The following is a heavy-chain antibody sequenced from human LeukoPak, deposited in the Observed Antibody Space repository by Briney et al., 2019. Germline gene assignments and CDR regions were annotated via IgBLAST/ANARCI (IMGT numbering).Heavy chain of an antibody. D-gene: IGHD2-15*01. CDR1: GGSISSGSYY. V-gene: IGHV4-39*07. CDR2: INHSGST. CDR3: ARPAPRVARRHAFDI. Sequence: SETLSLTCTVSGGSISSGSYYWSWIRQPPGKGLEWIGEINHSGSTNYNPSLKSRVTISVDTSKNQFSLKLSSVSAADTAVYYCARPAPRVARRHAFDIWGQGTMVTVSS. J-gene: IGHJ3*02.